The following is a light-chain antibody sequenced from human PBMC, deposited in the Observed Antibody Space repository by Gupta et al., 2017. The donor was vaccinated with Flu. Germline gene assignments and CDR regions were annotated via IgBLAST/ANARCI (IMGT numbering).Light chain of an antibody. V-gene: IGKV3-20*01. CDR2: GAS. J-gene: IGKJ1*01. Sequence: EIVLTQSPGTLSLSPGERSTLSYRASQSVSSGYLAWYQQKPGQPPRLLIYGASSRATGIPDRFSGSGSGTEFTLTISRLEPEDFAVYYCQHKSCSFGTFGQGTKVEVK. CDR1: QSVSSGY. CDR3: QHKSCSFGT.